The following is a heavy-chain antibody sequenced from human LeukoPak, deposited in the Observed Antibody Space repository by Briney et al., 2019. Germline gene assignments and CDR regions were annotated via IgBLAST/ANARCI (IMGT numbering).Heavy chain of an antibody. V-gene: IGHV3-20*04. Sequence: GGSLRLSCAASGFTFNSYSMHWVRQAPGKGLAWVSGINWNGGSTGYADSVKGRFTISRDNAKNSLYLQMNSLRAEDTAVYYCAELGITMIGGVWGKGTTVTISS. CDR3: AELGITMIGGV. J-gene: IGHJ6*04. CDR2: INWNGGST. D-gene: IGHD3-10*02. CDR1: GFTFNSYS.